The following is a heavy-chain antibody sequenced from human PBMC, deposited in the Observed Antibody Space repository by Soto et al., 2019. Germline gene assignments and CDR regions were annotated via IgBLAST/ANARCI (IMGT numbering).Heavy chain of an antibody. CDR2: IYYSGST. D-gene: IGHD3-22*01. Sequence: PSETLSLTCTVSGGSISSYYWSWIRQPPGKGLEWIGYIYYSGSTNYNPSLKSRVTISVDTSKNQFSLKLSSVTAADTAVYYCGNYPYPNYYYGSCHRGADDWGQGTLVTVSS. J-gene: IGHJ4*02. V-gene: IGHV4-59*08. CDR3: GNYPYPNYYYGSCHRGADD. CDR1: GGSISSYY.